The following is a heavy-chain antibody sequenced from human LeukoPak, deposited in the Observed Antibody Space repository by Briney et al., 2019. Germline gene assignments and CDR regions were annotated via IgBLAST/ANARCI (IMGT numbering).Heavy chain of an antibody. CDR3: AKDATGYSSAETDY. Sequence: GGSLRLSCAASGFTVSSNYMSWVRQAPGKGLEWVSAISGSGGSTYYADSVKGRFTISRDNSKNTLYLQTNSLRAEDTAVYYCAKDATGYSSAETDYWGQGTLVTVSS. D-gene: IGHD6-19*01. V-gene: IGHV3-23*01. CDR2: ISGSGGST. J-gene: IGHJ4*02. CDR1: GFTVSSNY.